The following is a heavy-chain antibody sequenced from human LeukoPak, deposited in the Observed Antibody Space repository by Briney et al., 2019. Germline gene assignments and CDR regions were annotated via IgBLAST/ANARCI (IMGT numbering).Heavy chain of an antibody. D-gene: IGHD3-22*01. J-gene: IGHJ4*02. Sequence: GGSLRLSCAASGFTFSNAWMSWVRQAPGKGLEWVGRIKSKTDGGTTDYAAPVKGRFTISRDDSKNTLYLQMNSLKSEDTAVYYCTTLITMIVVVPGDYWGQGTLVTVSS. V-gene: IGHV3-15*01. CDR2: IKSKTDGGTT. CDR1: GFTFSNAW. CDR3: TTLITMIVVVPGDY.